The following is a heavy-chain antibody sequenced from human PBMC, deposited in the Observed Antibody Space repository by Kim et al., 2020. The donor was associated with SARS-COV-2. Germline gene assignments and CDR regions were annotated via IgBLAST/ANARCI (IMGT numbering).Heavy chain of an antibody. CDR1: GYTFTSYY. D-gene: IGHD2-2*02. CDR3: ARDRTRRIVVVPAAIPNDYYFDY. J-gene: IGHJ4*02. Sequence: ASVKVSCKASGYTFTSYYMHWVRQAPGQGLEWMGIINPSGGSTSYAQKFQGRVTMTRDTSTSTVYMELSSLRSEDTAVYYCARDRTRRIVVVPAAIPNDYYFDYWGQGTLVTVSS. CDR2: INPSGGST. V-gene: IGHV1-46*01.